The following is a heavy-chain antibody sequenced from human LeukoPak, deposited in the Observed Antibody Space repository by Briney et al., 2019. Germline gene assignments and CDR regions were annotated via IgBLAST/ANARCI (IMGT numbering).Heavy chain of an antibody. Sequence: GGSLRLSCAASGFTFSSYAMSWVRQAPGKGLEWVSDISNSGGSTYYADSVKDRFTISRDNSKNTLSLQVSSLRTEDTAVYYCEKDRYSYAFEYSDSWGQGTLVTVSS. D-gene: IGHD5-18*01. J-gene: IGHJ4*02. CDR1: GFTFSSYA. V-gene: IGHV3-23*01. CDR2: ISNSGGST. CDR3: EKDRYSYAFEYSDS.